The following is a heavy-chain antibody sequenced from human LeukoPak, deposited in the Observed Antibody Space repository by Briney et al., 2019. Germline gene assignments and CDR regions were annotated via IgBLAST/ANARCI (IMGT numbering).Heavy chain of an antibody. CDR1: DFTFSAYT. Sequence: GGSLRLSCAPSDFTFSAYTMNWIRLAPGKGLDWFSSISSSRTYIYYADSVKGRFTISRDNAKNSLYLQMNSLRAEDTALYFCARDSDYGDYFDHWGQGTLVTVSS. CDR3: ARDSDYGDYFDH. CDR2: ISSSRTYI. J-gene: IGHJ4*02. D-gene: IGHD4-17*01. V-gene: IGHV3-21*06.